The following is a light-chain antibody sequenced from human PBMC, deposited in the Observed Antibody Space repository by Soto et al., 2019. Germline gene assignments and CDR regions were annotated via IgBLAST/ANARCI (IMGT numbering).Light chain of an antibody. CDR3: QQYGTSPRT. J-gene: IGKJ1*01. V-gene: IGKV3-20*01. CDR2: DAS. Sequence: EIVLTQSPGTLSLSPGARATLSCRASPSVSSSYLAWYQQKPGQAPRLLIYDASSRATGIPDRFSGSGSGTDFTLTISRLEPEDFAVYYCQQYGTSPRTFGQGTKVESK. CDR1: PSVSSSY.